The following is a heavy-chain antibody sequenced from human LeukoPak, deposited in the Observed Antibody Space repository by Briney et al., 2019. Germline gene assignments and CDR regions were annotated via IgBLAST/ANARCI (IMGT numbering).Heavy chain of an antibody. CDR1: GGTFSSYA. Sequence: SVKVSCKASGGTFSSYAISWVRQAPGQGLEWMGGIIPIFGTANYAQKFQGRVTITADESTSTAYMELSSLRSEDTAVYYCAREDIVVVPAAYGAFDIWGQGTMVTVSS. V-gene: IGHV1-69*13. CDR3: AREDIVVVPAAYGAFDI. CDR2: IIPIFGTA. J-gene: IGHJ3*02. D-gene: IGHD2-2*01.